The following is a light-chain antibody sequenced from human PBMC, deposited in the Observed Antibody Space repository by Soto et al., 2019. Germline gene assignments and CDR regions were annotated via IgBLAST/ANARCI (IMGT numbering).Light chain of an antibody. V-gene: IGLV2-14*01. CDR3: CSYTTGSTLV. CDR2: EVS. CDR1: STDIGTYDH. Sequence: QSALTQPASVSGSPGQSITIPCTGTSTDIGTYDHVSWYQQRPGKVPQLIIYEVSNRPSGLSSRFSGSKSGNAASLTISRLQAEDEADYYCCSYTTGSTLVFGTGTKVTVL. J-gene: IGLJ1*01.